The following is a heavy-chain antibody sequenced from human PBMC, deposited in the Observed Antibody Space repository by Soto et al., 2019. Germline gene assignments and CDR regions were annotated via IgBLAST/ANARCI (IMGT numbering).Heavy chain of an antibody. Sequence: QVQLVQSGAEVKKPGASVKVSCKASGYTFTRYGISWVRQAPGQGLEWMGWINAYNGNTKYAQKIQGRVTMTTDTSTSTAYRKLRSKRSDDTAVYYCARDATIGLHDFWGQGTMVTVSS. CDR3: ARDATIGLHDF. CDR2: INAYNGNT. V-gene: IGHV1-18*01. CDR1: GYTFTRYG. J-gene: IGHJ4*02.